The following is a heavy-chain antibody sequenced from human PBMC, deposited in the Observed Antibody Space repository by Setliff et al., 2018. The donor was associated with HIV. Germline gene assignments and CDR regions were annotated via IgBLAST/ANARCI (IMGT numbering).Heavy chain of an antibody. J-gene: IGHJ6*02. D-gene: IGHD2-21*02. Sequence: PSETLSLTCTVTGGSISSGGFYWTWIRQHPGKGLEWIGYIYNTGSTYHSPSLESRVTISLDTSSNQFSLRLSSVTAADTAVYYCTRDRSDFHYHGMDVWGQGTTVTVSS. V-gene: IGHV4-31*03. CDR3: TRDRSDFHYHGMDV. CDR2: IYNTGST. CDR1: GGSISSGGFY.